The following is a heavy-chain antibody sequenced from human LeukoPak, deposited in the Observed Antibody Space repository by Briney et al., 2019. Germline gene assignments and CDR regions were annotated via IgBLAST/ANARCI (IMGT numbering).Heavy chain of an antibody. Sequence: KPSETLSLTCAVYGGSFSGYYWSWIRQPPGKGLEWIGEINHSGSTNYNPSLKSRVTISVDTSKNQFSLKLSSVTAADTAVYYCARGLIRIRVVAALGGWFDPWGQGTLVTVSS. CDR2: INHSGST. CDR1: GGSFSGYY. CDR3: ARGLIRIRVVAALGGWFDP. J-gene: IGHJ5*02. D-gene: IGHD2-15*01. V-gene: IGHV4-34*01.